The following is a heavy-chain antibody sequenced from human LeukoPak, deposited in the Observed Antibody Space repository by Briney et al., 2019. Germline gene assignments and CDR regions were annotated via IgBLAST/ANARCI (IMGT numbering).Heavy chain of an antibody. V-gene: IGHV3-66*01. CDR2: IYSGGST. D-gene: IGHD1-26*01. CDR3: ARFIVGATRYFDY. CDR1: GFTVSSNY. Sequence: PGGSLRLSCAASGFTVSSNYMSWVRQAPGKGLEWVSVIYSGGSTYYADSVKGRFTISRDNSKNTLYLQMNSLRAEDTAVYYCARFIVGATRYFDYWGQGTLVTVSS. J-gene: IGHJ4*02.